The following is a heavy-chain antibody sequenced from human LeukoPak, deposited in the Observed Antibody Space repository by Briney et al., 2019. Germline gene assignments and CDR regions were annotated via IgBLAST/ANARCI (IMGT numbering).Heavy chain of an antibody. D-gene: IGHD3-9*01. J-gene: IGHJ5*02. Sequence: KPSETLSLTCAVYGDSFSGYYWSWIRQPPGKGLEWIGEIIHSGSTNYNPSLKSRVTISVDTSKNQFSLKLSSVTAADTAVYYCARGSGRYDILTGHTVNWFDPWGQGTLVTVSS. CDR3: ARGSGRYDILTGHTVNWFDP. CDR2: IIHSGST. V-gene: IGHV4-34*01. CDR1: GDSFSGYY.